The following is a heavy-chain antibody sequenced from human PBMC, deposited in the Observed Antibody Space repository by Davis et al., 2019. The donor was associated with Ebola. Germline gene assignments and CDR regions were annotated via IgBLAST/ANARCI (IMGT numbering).Heavy chain of an antibody. D-gene: IGHD7-27*01. J-gene: IGHJ2*01. CDR3: ARGWGNFDL. CDR2: IKPDGTVK. V-gene: IGHV3-7*01. CDR1: GFIFRNYW. Sequence: PGGSLRLSCAASGFIFRNYWMTWVRQAPGKGLEWVANIKPDGTVKYYVDSVKGRFTISRDNAKNSLYLQMSSLRAEDTAVYYCARGWGNFDLWGRGTLVTVSS.